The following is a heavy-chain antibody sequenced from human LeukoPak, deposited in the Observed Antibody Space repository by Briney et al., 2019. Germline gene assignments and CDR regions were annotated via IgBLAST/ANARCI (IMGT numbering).Heavy chain of an antibody. Sequence: GASVKVSCKASGYTFTSYAMNWVRQAPGQGLEWMGWINTNTGNPTYAQGFTGRFVFSLDTSVSTAYLQISSLKAEDTAVYYCARVPPQWLLRGWFDPWGQGTLVTVSS. CDR3: ARVPPQWLLRGWFDP. CDR1: GYTFTSYA. J-gene: IGHJ5*02. D-gene: IGHD6-19*01. V-gene: IGHV7-4-1*02. CDR2: INTNTGNP.